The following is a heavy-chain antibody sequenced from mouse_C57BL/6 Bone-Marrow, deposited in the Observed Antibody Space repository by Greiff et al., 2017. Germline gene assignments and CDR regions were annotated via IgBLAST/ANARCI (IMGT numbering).Heavy chain of an antibody. Sequence: DVQLVESGGDLVKPGGSLKLSCAASGFTFSSYGMSWVRQTPDKRLEWVATISSGGSYPYYPDSVKGRFTISRDNAKNTLYLQMSSLKSEDTAMYYCARHEWLLWYFDVWGTGTTVTVSS. D-gene: IGHD2-3*01. J-gene: IGHJ1*03. CDR1: GFTFSSYG. V-gene: IGHV5-6*01. CDR2: ISSGGSYP. CDR3: ARHEWLLWYFDV.